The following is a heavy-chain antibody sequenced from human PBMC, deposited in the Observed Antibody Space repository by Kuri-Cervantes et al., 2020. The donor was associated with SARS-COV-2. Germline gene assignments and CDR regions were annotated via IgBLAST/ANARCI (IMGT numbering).Heavy chain of an antibody. Sequence: GGSLRLSCKASGYSFTDYWIGWWRQVPGQGLEWMGIIYPGDSDLRYSPSFHGQVTISADKSISTAYLQWSSLKASDTAMYYCARQGWELFQWSNDFDYWGQGTLVTVSS. V-gene: IGHV5-51*01. CDR2: IYPGDSDL. J-gene: IGHJ4*02. CDR1: GYSFTDYW. CDR3: ARQGWELFQWSNDFDY. D-gene: IGHD1-26*01.